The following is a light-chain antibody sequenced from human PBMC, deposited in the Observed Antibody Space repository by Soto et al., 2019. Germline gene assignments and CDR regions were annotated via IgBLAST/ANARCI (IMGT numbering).Light chain of an antibody. CDR2: GAN. CDR3: KEYNSSPFT. CDR1: QSVTSN. J-gene: IGKJ3*01. Sequence: EIVMTGSPATLSVSPLERATLSFMASQSVTSNLAWYQQKPGQAPRILIYGANTRATGIPPRFSGSGSGTEFTLTIRSMQSEDFAAYYCKEYNSSPFTCGTG. V-gene: IGKV3-15*01.